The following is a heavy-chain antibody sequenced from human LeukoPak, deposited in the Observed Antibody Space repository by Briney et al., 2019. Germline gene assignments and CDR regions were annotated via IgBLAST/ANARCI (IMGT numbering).Heavy chain of an antibody. V-gene: IGHV3-30*18. CDR1: GFTFSNTW. J-gene: IGHJ4*02. CDR3: AKLHFDY. Sequence: GGSLRLSCAASGFTFSNTWMSWVRQAPGKGLEWVAVISYDGSNKYYADSVKGRFTISRDNSKNTLYLQMNSLRAEDTAVYYCAKLHFDYWGQGTLVTVSS. CDR2: ISYDGSNK.